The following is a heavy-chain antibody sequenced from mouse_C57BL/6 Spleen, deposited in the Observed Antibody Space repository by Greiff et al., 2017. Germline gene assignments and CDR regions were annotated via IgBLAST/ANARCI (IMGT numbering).Heavy chain of an antibody. J-gene: IGHJ4*01. CDR2: IRNKANGYTT. CDR3: ARLAYYYGSSLYAMDY. CDR1: GFTFTDYY. Sequence: EVMLVESGGGLVQPGGSLSLSCAASGFTFTDYYMSWVRQPPGKALEWLGFIRNKANGYTTEYSASVKGRFTISRDNSQSILYLQMNALRAEDSATYYCARLAYYYGSSLYAMDYWGQGTSVTVSS. V-gene: IGHV7-3*01. D-gene: IGHD1-1*01.